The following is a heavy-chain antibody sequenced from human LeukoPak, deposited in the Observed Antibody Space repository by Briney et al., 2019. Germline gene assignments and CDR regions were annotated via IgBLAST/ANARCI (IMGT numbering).Heavy chain of an antibody. J-gene: IGHJ4*02. CDR3: ATAHSSGWYFFDY. CDR2: IIPFFGKA. Sequence: SVKVSCKASGGTFSSTAINWVRQAPGQGLEWMGGIIPFFGKAGYAQKFQGRVTITADDSTNTAHMELSSLRSEDTAVYFCATAHSSGWYFFDYWGQGTQVTVSS. D-gene: IGHD6-19*01. V-gene: IGHV1-69*13. CDR1: GGTFSSTA.